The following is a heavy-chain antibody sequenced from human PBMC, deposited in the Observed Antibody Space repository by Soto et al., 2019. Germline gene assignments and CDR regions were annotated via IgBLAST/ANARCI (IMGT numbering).Heavy chain of an antibody. D-gene: IGHD3-3*01. CDR2: ISDSGST. J-gene: IGHJ4*02. V-gene: IGHV4-59*08. CDR1: GGSISGSY. Sequence: SETLSLTCTVSGGSISGSYWSWIRQPPGKGLEWIGYISDSGSTNYNPSLKSRVTISVDTSKKQFSLKLSSVTAADTAVYYCARRRFSLDYWGQGALVTVSS. CDR3: ARRRFSLDY.